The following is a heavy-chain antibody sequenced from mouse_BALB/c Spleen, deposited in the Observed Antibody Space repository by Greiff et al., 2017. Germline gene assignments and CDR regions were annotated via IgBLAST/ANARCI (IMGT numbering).Heavy chain of an antibody. Sequence: QVQLQQPGAELVRPGASVKLSCKASGYTFPSYWINWVKQRPGQGLEWIGNIYPSDSYTNYNQTFKDKATLTVDKSSSTAYMQLNSPTSEDSAVYYCARGYYYYDGYAMDYWGQGTSVTVSS. CDR1: GYTFPSYW. J-gene: IGHJ4*01. D-gene: IGHD2-4*01. CDR2: IYPSDSYT. V-gene: IGHV1-69*02. CDR3: ARGYYYYDGYAMDY.